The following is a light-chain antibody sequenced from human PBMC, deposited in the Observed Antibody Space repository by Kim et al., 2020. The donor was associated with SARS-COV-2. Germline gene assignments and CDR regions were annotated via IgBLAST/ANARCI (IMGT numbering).Light chain of an antibody. CDR3: QQYYKLPYT. Sequence: DIQMTQSPSSLSASLGASVTITCQASRDIRNYLNWYQHIPGRAPKLLIYDAFRLETGVPPRFSGSGSATEFTFNISSLQPEDIGTYYCQQYYKLPYTFGQGTKLEI. V-gene: IGKV1-33*01. CDR2: DAF. CDR1: RDIRNY. J-gene: IGKJ2*01.